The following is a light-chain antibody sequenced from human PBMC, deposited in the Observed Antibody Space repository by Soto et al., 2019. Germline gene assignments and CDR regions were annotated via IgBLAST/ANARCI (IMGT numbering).Light chain of an antibody. CDR1: SSDNIGAAYN. V-gene: IGLV1-40*01. CDR2: GNN. Sequence: QSVLTQPASVSGSPGQSITFSCSGTSSDNIGAAYNVDWYQQLPGTAPKLLIYGNNNRPSGVPARFSGSKSGTSASLAIAGLQAEDEGDYYCQSYDSSLSGYVFGTGTKVTVL. J-gene: IGLJ1*01. CDR3: QSYDSSLSGYV.